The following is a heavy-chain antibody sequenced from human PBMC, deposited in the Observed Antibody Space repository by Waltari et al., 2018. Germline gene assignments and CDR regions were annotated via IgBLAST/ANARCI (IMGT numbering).Heavy chain of an antibody. D-gene: IGHD4-17*01. V-gene: IGHV3-7*04. Sequence: EVQLVQSGAEVKKPGESLKISCKGSGFTFSSYWMSWVRQAPGKGLEWVANIKQDGSEKYYVDSVKGRFTISRDNAKNSLYLQMNSLRAEDTAVYYCAGGPTGDFDYWGQGTLVTVSS. J-gene: IGHJ4*02. CDR3: AGGPTGDFDY. CDR1: GFTFSSYW. CDR2: IKQDGSEK.